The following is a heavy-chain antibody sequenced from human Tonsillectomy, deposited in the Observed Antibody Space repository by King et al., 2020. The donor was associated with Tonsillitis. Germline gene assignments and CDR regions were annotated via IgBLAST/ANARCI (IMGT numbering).Heavy chain of an antibody. CDR1: GGTFSNYA. CDR3: ARGGLRTYDAFDI. D-gene: IGHD5-12*01. Sequence: QLVQSGAEVKKSGSSVKVSCKASGGTFSNYAISWVRQAPGQGLEWMGGIIPIFDTANYAQKFQGRVTITADRSTNTAYMELSSLRSEDTAVYYCARGGLRTYDAFDIWGQGTMVTVSS. J-gene: IGHJ3*02. CDR2: IIPIFDTA. V-gene: IGHV1-69*06.